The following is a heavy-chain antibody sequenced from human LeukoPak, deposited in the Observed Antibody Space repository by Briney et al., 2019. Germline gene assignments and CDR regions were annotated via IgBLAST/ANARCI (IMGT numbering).Heavy chain of an antibody. CDR1: GFTFSSYG. D-gene: IGHD2-2*01. CDR2: IWYGGSNK. CDR3: AKDRGTNGGFDP. V-gene: IGHV3-30*02. Sequence: PGGSLRLSCAASGFTFSSYGMHWVRQAPGKGLEWVAVIWYGGSNKYYADSVKGRFTISRDNSKNTLYLQMNSLRAEDTAVYYCAKDRGTNGGFDPWGQGTLVTVSS. J-gene: IGHJ5*02.